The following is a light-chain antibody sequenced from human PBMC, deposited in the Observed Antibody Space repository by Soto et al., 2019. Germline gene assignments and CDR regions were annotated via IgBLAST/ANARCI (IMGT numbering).Light chain of an antibody. J-gene: IGKJ2*01. V-gene: IGKV1-39*01. Sequence: DIQMTQSPSSLSASVGDRVTITCRASQSISSYLNWYQQKPGKAPKLLSYAASSLQSGVPSRFSGSGSWTDFTLTIISLQPEDFATYDCQQSYSTPMTFGQGTKLAIK. CDR1: QSISSY. CDR2: AAS. CDR3: QQSYSTPMT.